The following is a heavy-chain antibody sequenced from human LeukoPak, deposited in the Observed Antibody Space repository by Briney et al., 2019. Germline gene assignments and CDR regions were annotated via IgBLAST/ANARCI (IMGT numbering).Heavy chain of an antibody. CDR3: ARIALDDDSSPYHRLYYFDS. Sequence: PSETLSLTCTVSGASVSSFIHYWSWVRQPPGKGPEWIGNIYYSGSTNFSPSLKSRVSISVDTSKNQFSLKLRSVTAADTAVYYCARIALDDDSSPYHRLYYFDSWGQGTLVTVSS. CDR2: IYYSGST. D-gene: IGHD3-22*01. CDR1: GASVSSFIHY. J-gene: IGHJ4*02. V-gene: IGHV4-61*01.